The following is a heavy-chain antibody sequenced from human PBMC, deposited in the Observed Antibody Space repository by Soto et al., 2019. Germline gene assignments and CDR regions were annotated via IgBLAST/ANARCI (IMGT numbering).Heavy chain of an antibody. CDR2: IIPISGTA. V-gene: IGHV1-69*01. CDR3: ARSQGSSTSIEIHYYYYYGMDV. Sequence: QVQLVQSGAEVKKPGSSVKVSCKASGGTFSSYAISWVRQAPGQGLEWMGGIIPISGTANYAQKFQGRGTITADESTSTAYMELSSLTSEDTAVYYCARSQGSSTSIEIHYYYYYGMDVGCQGTTVTVSS. D-gene: IGHD2-2*01. CDR1: GGTFSSYA. J-gene: IGHJ6*02.